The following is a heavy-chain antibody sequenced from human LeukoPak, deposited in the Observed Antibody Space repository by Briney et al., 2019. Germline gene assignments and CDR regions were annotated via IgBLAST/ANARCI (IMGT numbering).Heavy chain of an antibody. V-gene: IGHV3-23*01. J-gene: IGHJ6*02. Sequence: GSLRLSCAASGFSFSTSPMSWVRQPPGKGLEWVSAMNNGPGATFYRDSVRGRFTISRDDFKSTLYLQMNSLRAEDTGTYYCAKTHYDLLDVWGQGTTVTVSS. CDR1: GFSFSTSP. CDR2: MNNGPGAT. CDR3: AKTHYDLLDV. D-gene: IGHD5-12*01.